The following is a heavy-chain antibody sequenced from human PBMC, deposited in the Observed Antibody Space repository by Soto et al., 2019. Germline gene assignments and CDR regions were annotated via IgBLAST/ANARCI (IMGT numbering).Heavy chain of an antibody. CDR1: GFTFSNAW. CDR3: TASIVVVPAAYGGY. CDR2: IKSKTDGGTT. J-gene: IGHJ4*02. Sequence: GGSLRLSCAASGFTFSNAWMSWVRQAPGKGLEWVGRIKSKTDGGTTDYAAPVKGRFTISRDDSKSTLYLQMNSLKTEDTAVYYCTASIVVVPAAYGGYWGQGTLVTVSS. D-gene: IGHD2-2*01. V-gene: IGHV3-15*01.